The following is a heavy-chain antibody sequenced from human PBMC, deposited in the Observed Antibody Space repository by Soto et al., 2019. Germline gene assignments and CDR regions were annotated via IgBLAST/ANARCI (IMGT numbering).Heavy chain of an antibody. J-gene: IGHJ4*02. CDR2: ISSGSSTI. CDR1: GFTFSSYS. D-gene: IGHD6-6*01. V-gene: IGHV3-48*02. Sequence: LRLSCVASGFTFSSYSMNWVRQAPGKGLEWVSYISSGSSTIYYAGSVKGRFTISRDNAKNSLYLQMNSLRDEDTAVYYCAREEGIAASRFYFYWGQGTLVTVS. CDR3: AREEGIAASRFYFY.